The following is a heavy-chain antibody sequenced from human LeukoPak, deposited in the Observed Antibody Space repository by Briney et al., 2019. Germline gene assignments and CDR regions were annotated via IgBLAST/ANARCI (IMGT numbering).Heavy chain of an antibody. CDR1: GGSISSYY. D-gene: IGHD2-15*01. V-gene: IGHV4-59*01. J-gene: IGHJ4*02. CDR3: ARDNGGCSGGSCYPFDY. CDR2: IYYSGST. Sequence: SETLSLTCTVSGGSISSYYWSWIRQPPGKGLEWIGYIYYSGSTNYNPSLKSRVTISVDTSKNQFSLKLSSATAADTAVYYCARDNGGCSGGSCYPFDYWGQGTLVTVSS.